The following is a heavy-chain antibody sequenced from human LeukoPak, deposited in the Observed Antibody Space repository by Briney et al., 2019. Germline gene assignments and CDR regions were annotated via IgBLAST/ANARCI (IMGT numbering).Heavy chain of an antibody. CDR3: ARSNLGYYYYYGMDV. V-gene: IGHV3-48*04. Sequence: PGGSLRLSCAASGFTFSSYSMNWVRQAPGKGLEWVSYISSSSSTIYYADSVKGRFTISRDNAKNSLYLQMNSLRAEDTAVYYCARSNLGYYYYYGMDVWGQGTTVTVSS. CDR1: GFTFSSYS. J-gene: IGHJ6*02. D-gene: IGHD4/OR15-4a*01. CDR2: ISSSSSTI.